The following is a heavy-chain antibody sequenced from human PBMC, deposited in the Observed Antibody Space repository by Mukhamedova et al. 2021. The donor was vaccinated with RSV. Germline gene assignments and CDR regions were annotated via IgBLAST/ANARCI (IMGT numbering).Heavy chain of an antibody. J-gene: IGHJ4*02. Sequence: GKGLEWMGIIYPGDSDPRYGPSFQGQVTISAAKSISTAYLQWSSLKASDTAIYYCARHSSSEFDYWGQGTLVTVSS. D-gene: IGHD2-2*01. CDR2: IYPGDSDP. V-gene: IGHV5-51*01. CDR3: ARHSSSEFDY.